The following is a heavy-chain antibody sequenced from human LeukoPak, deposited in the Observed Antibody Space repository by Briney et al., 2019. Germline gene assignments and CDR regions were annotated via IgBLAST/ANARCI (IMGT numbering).Heavy chain of an antibody. D-gene: IGHD6-19*01. CDR1: GGSISSYY. CDR3: ARIAVAGNPFDY. J-gene: IGHJ4*02. CDR2: INHSGST. Sequence: KASETLSLTCTVSGGSISSYYWSWIRQPPGKGLEWIGEINHSGSTNYNPSLKSRVTISVDTSKNQFSLKLSSVTAADTAVYYCARIAVAGNPFDYWGQGTLVTVSS. V-gene: IGHV4-34*01.